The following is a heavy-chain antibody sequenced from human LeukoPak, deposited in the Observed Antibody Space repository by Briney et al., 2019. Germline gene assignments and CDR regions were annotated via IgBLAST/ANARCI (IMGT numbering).Heavy chain of an antibody. J-gene: IGHJ5*02. Sequence: PSETLSLTCAVYGGSFSGYYWSWIRQPPGKGLEWIGEINHSGSTNYNPSLKSRVTISVDTSKNQFSLNLSSVTAADTAVYYCARTPGIAVAGAWFDPWGQGTLVTVSS. CDR1: GGSFSGYY. CDR2: INHSGST. D-gene: IGHD6-19*01. CDR3: ARTPGIAVAGAWFDP. V-gene: IGHV4-34*01.